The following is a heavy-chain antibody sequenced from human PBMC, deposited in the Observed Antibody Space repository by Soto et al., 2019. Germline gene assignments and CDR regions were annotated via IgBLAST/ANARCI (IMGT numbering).Heavy chain of an antibody. CDR3: TRGPRPSSSGTGAY. CDR1: GFTFSSYA. J-gene: IGHJ4*02. CDR2: ISGSGGST. Sequence: SLRLSCAASGFTFSSYAMSWVRQAPGKGLEWVSAISGSGGSTYYADSVKGRFSISRDNDKNTLYLQLDSLRVEDTAMYYCTRGPRPSSSGTGAYWGPGTKVTVSS. D-gene: IGHD1-26*01. V-gene: IGHV3-23*01.